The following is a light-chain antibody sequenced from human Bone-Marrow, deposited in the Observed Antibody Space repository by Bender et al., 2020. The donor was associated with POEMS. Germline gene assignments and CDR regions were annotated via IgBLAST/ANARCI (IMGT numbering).Light chain of an antibody. CDR2: INN. CDR3: AAWEDSLNGWV. V-gene: IGLV1-44*01. J-gene: IGLJ3*02. Sequence: QSVLTQPPSASGTPGQEVTISCSGSSSNVGINYMFWYQQLPGAAPKCLIYINNQRPSGVPDRFSGSKSGTSASLAISGLQSEDEADYYCAAWEDSLNGWVFGGGTKLTVL. CDR1: SSNVGINY.